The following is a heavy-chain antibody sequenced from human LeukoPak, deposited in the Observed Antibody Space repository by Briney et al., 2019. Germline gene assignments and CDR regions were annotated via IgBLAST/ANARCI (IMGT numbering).Heavy chain of an antibody. CDR3: ARGAPERISSSTNYYFDY. CDR1: GFTFSSYA. J-gene: IGHJ4*02. D-gene: IGHD6-6*01. CDR2: IPYDGNNK. V-gene: IGHV3-30-3*01. Sequence: GGSLRLSCAASGFTFSSYAMYWVRQAPGKGLEWVAVIPYDGNNKYYADSVKGRFTISRDDSKNTLSLQMNSLRAEDTAVYYCARGAPERISSSTNYYFDYWGQGTLVTVSS.